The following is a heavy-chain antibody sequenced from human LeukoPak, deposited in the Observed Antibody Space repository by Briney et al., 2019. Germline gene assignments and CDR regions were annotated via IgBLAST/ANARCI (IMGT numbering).Heavy chain of an antibody. CDR1: GFTFSSYS. CDR2: ISSSSSYI. J-gene: IGHJ4*02. D-gene: IGHD3-22*01. CDR3: ARNSPAGRSITTIVVVTPGNLDY. V-gene: IGHV3-21*01. Sequence: GGSLRLSCAASGFTFSSYSMNWVRQAPGEGLEWVSSISSSSSYIYYADSVKGRFTISRDNAKNSLYLQMNSLRAEDTAVYYCARNSPAGRSITTIVVVTPGNLDYWGQGTLVTVSS.